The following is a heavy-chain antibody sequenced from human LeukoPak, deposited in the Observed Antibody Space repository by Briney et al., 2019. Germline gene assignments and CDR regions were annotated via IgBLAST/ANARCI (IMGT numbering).Heavy chain of an antibody. J-gene: IGHJ4*02. CDR1: GYTFTSYD. V-gene: IGHV1-8*01. CDR2: MNPNSGNT. CDR3: ATYSGSYVGLDY. D-gene: IGHD1-26*01. Sequence: GASVKVSCKASGYTFTSYDIKWVRQATGQGLEWMGWMNPNSGNTGYAQKFQGSVTMTRNTSISTAYMELSSLRSEDTAVYYCATYSGSYVGLDYWGQGTLVTVSS.